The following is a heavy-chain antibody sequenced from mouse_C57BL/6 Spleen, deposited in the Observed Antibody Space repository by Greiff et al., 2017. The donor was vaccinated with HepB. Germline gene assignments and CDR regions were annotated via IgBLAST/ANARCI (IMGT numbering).Heavy chain of an antibody. J-gene: IGHJ4*01. CDR2: IDPSDSET. D-gene: IGHD1-1*01. Sequence: QVQLQQPGAELVRPGSSVKLSCKASGYTFTSYWMHWVKQRPIQGLEWIGNIDPSDSETHYNQKFKDKATLTVDKSSSTAYMQLSSLTSEDSAVYYCARSIYYYGSSPYYAMDYWGQGTSVTVSS. CDR1: GYTFTSYW. V-gene: IGHV1-52*01. CDR3: ARSIYYYGSSPYYAMDY.